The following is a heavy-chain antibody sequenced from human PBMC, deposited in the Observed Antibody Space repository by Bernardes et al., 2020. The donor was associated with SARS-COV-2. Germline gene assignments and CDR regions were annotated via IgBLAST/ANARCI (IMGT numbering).Heavy chain of an antibody. CDR1: EFTFSSYA. CDR2: ITSSSSYK. Sequence: GGSLRLSRAASEFTFSSYAMSWVRQAPGKELEWVSSITSSSSYKYYADSVKGRFTISRDNAKNSLYLQMNSLRAEDTAVYFCARESDWNYVFDYWGQGTLVTVSS. D-gene: IGHD1-7*01. V-gene: IGHV3-21*01. J-gene: IGHJ4*02. CDR3: ARESDWNYVFDY.